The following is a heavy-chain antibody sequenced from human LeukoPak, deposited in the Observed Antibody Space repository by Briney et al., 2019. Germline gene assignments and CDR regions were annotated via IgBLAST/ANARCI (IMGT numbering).Heavy chain of an antibody. CDR2: IYYSGST. J-gene: IGHJ6*03. V-gene: IGHV4-39*07. Sequence: SETLSLTCTVSGGSISSSSYYWGWIRQPPGKGLEWIGSIYYSGSTYYNPSLKSRVTISVDTSKNQFSLKLSSVTAADTAVYYCARGLRYFDWLLSDYYYYYMDVWGKGTTVTVSS. CDR3: ARGLRYFDWLLSDYYYYYMDV. CDR1: GGSISSSSYY. D-gene: IGHD3-9*01.